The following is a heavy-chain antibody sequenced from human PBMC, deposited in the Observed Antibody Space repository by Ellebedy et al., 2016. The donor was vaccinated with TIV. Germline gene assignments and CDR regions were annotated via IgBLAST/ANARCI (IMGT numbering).Heavy chain of an antibody. V-gene: IGHV3-7*01. CDR2: IKQDGTEK. CDR1: GFTFSSYW. CDR3: VRSPDAFDI. J-gene: IGHJ3*02. Sequence: PGGSLSLSCAASGFTFSSYWMSWVRQAPGKGLEWVANIKQDGTEKYYVDSVKGRFTISRDNAKNSLSLQMNSLRAEDTAVYYCVRSPDAFDIWGQGTMVTVSS. D-gene: IGHD3-16*01.